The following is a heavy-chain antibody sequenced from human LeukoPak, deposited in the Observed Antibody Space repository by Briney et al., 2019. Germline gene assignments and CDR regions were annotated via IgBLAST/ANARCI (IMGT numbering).Heavy chain of an antibody. CDR1: GFTFSSYA. CDR3: ARGDFWSGYSYYMDV. V-gene: IGHV3-30*04. CDR2: ISYDGSNK. Sequence: GRSLRLSCAASGFTFSSYAMHWVRQAPGKGLEWVAVISYDGSNKYYADSVKGRFTISRDNSKNTLYLQMNSLRAEDTAVYYCARGDFWSGYSYYMDVWGKGTTVTVSS. D-gene: IGHD3-3*01. J-gene: IGHJ6*03.